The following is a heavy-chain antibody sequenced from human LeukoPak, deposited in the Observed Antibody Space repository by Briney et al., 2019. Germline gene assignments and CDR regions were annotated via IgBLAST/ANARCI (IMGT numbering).Heavy chain of an antibody. CDR1: GFIFSDYW. CDR2: IKQDGSEK. Sequence: PGGSLRLSCAASGFIFSDYWMGWVRQAPGKGLEWVANIKQDGSEKYYVDSVKGRFTVSRDNAKNSLYLQMNSLRAEDTAVYYCARKVGDYWGQGTLVTVSS. J-gene: IGHJ4*02. CDR3: ARKVGDY. D-gene: IGHD3-10*01. V-gene: IGHV3-7*01.